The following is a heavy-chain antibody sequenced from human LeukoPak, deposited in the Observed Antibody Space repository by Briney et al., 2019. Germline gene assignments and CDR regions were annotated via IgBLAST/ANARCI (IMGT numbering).Heavy chain of an antibody. CDR3: ARVVPAASNWFDP. D-gene: IGHD2-2*01. V-gene: IGHV4-30-4*08. J-gene: IGHJ5*02. CDR2: IYYSGST. CDR1: GGSFSGYY. Sequence: SETLSLTCAIYGGSFSGYYWSWIRQPPGKGLEWIGYIYYSGSTYYNPSLKSRVTISVDTSKNQFSLKLSSVTAADTAVYYCARVVPAASNWFDPWGQGTLVTVSS.